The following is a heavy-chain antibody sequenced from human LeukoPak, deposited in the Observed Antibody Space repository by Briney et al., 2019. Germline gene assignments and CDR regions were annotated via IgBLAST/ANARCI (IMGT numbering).Heavy chain of an antibody. V-gene: IGHV3-48*01. Sequence: GGSLRLSCAASGFTFSSDSMNWVRQAPGKGLEWVSYISSSSSTIYYADSVKGRFTIFRDNAKNSLYLQMNSLRAEDTAVYYCARSAMTIFGVVLYYFDYWGQGTLVTVSS. CDR3: ARSAMTIFGVVLYYFDY. J-gene: IGHJ4*02. D-gene: IGHD3-3*01. CDR2: ISSSSSTI. CDR1: GFTFSSDS.